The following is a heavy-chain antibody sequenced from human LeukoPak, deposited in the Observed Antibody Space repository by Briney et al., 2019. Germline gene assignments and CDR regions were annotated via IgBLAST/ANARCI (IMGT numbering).Heavy chain of an antibody. V-gene: IGHV4-59*08. D-gene: IGHD1-26*01. CDR3: ARQGSGGRAFDI. CDR1: GGSFSGYY. J-gene: IGHJ3*02. CDR2: IYSSGST. Sequence: NPSETLSLTCAVYGGSFSGYYWSWIRQPPGKGLEWIGYIYSSGSTNSNPSLKSRVTISVDTSKSQFSLKMTSVTAADTAVYYCARQGSGGRAFDIWGQGTMVTVSS.